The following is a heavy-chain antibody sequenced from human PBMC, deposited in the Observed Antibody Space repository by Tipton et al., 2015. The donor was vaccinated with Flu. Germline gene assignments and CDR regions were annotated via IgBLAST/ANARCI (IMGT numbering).Heavy chain of an antibody. D-gene: IGHD6-19*01. CDR3: ARDRWEYASGFDP. J-gene: IGHJ5*02. CDR2: ISHTGTT. Sequence: TLSLTCAVSGYSISSGYYWGWIRQSPGKGLEWIGSISHTGTTNYNPSLRSRVTISVDTSKNQFSLRLTSVTAADTAVYYCARDRWEYASGFDPWGQGTPVTVSP. V-gene: IGHV4-38-2*02. CDR1: GYSISSGYY.